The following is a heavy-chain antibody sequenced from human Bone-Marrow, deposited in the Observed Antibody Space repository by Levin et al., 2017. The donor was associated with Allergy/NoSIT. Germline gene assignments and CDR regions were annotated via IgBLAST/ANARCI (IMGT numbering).Heavy chain of an antibody. J-gene: IGHJ6*03. CDR2: SNPEGSNI. V-gene: IGHV3-74*01. CDR3: TRDLGIFGNYMDV. Sequence: GGSLRLSCAASGFTFSRQWMFWVRQGPGKGLVWVSRSNPEGSNINYADSVKGRFTMSRDNAKNTLYLEMKSLREEDTAVYYCTRDLGIFGNYMDVWGKGTTVTVSS. CDR1: GFTFSRQW. D-gene: IGHD1-14*01.